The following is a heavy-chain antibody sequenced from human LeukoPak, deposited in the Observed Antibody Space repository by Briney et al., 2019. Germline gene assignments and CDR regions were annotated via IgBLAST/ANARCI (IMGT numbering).Heavy chain of an antibody. D-gene: IGHD5-18*01. J-gene: IGHJ4*02. Sequence: SETLSLTCAVYGVSFSGDYWSWIRQPPGEGLECSGEINHSGSTNYNPSLTSRVTISLETSKNQFSLKLSSVTAADTAVYCCASRLLSVDTAMAEAVHGDDFDYWGQGTLVTVSS. CDR3: ASRLLSVDTAMAEAVHGDDFDY. CDR2: INHSGST. CDR1: GVSFSGDY. V-gene: IGHV4-34*01.